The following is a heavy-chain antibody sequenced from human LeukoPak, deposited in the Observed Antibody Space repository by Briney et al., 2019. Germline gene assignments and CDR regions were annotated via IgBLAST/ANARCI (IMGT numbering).Heavy chain of an antibody. CDR3: ARDYYGSVSGYFQH. Sequence: GGSLRLSCAASGFTFSSYAMSWVRQAPGKGLEWVSAISGSGGRTYYADSVKGRFTISRDNSKNTLYLQMNSLRAEDTAVYYCARDYYGSVSGYFQHWGQGTLVTVSS. CDR1: GFTFSSYA. D-gene: IGHD3-10*01. J-gene: IGHJ1*01. CDR2: ISGSGGRT. V-gene: IGHV3-23*01.